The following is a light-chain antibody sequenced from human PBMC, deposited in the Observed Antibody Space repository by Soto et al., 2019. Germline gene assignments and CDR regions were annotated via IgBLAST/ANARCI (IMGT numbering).Light chain of an antibody. CDR1: SSDVGAYKY. J-gene: IGLJ2*01. Sequence: QSALTQPASVSGSPGQSISISCTGTSSDVGAYKYVSWYQHYPGRAPKLMIYDVSNRPSGVSDRFSGSKSGSTASLTISGLQAEDESDYYCSSYTSSNTVLFGGGAKLTVL. CDR3: SSYTSSNTVL. CDR2: DVS. V-gene: IGLV2-14*03.